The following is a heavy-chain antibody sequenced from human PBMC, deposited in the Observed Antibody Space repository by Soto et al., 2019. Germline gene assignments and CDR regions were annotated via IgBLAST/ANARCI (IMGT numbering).Heavy chain of an antibody. CDR1: GGTFSSYA. CDR2: IIPIFGTA. J-gene: IGHJ3*02. Sequence: SVKVSCKASGGTFSSYAISWVRQAPGQGLEWMGGIIPIFGTANYAQKFQGRVTITADESTSTAYMELSSLRSEDTAVYYCATRDYQVEGPGAFDIWGQGTMVTVSS. CDR3: ATRDYQVEGPGAFDI. V-gene: IGHV1-69*13. D-gene: IGHD4-17*01.